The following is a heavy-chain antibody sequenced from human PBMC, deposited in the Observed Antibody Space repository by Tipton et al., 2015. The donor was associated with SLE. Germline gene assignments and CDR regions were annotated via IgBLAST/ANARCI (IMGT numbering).Heavy chain of an antibody. CDR1: GFTFNYYW. CDR3: ARDRHNYYYGMDV. CDR2: ISSSSSYI. Sequence: SLRLSCAASGFTFNYYWMHWVRQAPGKGLEWVSSISSSSSYIYYADSVKGRFTISRDNAKNSLYLQMNSLRAEDTAVYYCARDRHNYYYGMDVWGQGTTVTVSS. J-gene: IGHJ6*02. V-gene: IGHV3-21*03.